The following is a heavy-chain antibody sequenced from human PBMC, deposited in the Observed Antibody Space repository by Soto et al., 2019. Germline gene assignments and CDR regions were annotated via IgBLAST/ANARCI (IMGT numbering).Heavy chain of an antibody. CDR2: ISAYNGNS. Sequence: ASVKVSCKASAYTFTSYGISWVRQAPGQGLEWVGWISAYNGNSNYAQKYQGRVTMTTDTSTSTAYMELSSLRSDDTAMYYCARHLEVPFHGRTTFYYGLDVWGQGTTVTVS. CDR3: ARHLEVPFHGRTTFYYGLDV. J-gene: IGHJ6*02. V-gene: IGHV1-18*01. CDR1: AYTFTSYG.